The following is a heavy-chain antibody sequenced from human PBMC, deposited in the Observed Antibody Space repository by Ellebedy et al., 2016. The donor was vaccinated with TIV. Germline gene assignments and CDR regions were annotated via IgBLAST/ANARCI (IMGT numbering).Heavy chain of an antibody. Sequence: GGSLRLSCAASGFIFSNCWMMWVRQAPGKGLEWVANIKEDGSAKHYVDSVRGRFAISRDNAKNSLFLQMNSLRAEDTAVYYCVKQGQWVINDDSWGQGTLVTVSS. V-gene: IGHV3-7*01. J-gene: IGHJ4*02. D-gene: IGHD6-19*01. CDR2: IKEDGSAK. CDR3: VKQGQWVINDDS. CDR1: GFIFSNCW.